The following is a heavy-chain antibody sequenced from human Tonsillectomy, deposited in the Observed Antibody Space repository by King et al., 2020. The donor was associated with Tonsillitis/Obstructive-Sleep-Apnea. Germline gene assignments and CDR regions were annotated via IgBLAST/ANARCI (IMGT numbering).Heavy chain of an antibody. J-gene: IGHJ3*02. D-gene: IGHD1-26*01. CDR1: GYSFTSYD. CDR3: ARESLEWELGAFDI. CDR2: ISAYNGNT. Sequence: VQLVESGAEVKKPGASVKVSCKASGYSFTSYDISGVRQAPGQGLEWMGWISAYNGNTNYAQKLQGRVTMTTDTSTSTAYMELRSLRSDDTAVYYCARESLEWELGAFDIWGQGTMVTVSS. V-gene: IGHV1-18*01.